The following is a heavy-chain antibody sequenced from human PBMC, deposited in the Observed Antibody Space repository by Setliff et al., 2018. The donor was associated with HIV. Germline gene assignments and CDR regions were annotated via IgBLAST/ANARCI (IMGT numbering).Heavy chain of an antibody. D-gene: IGHD2-15*01. V-gene: IGHV4-4*09. CDR3: AGLGRAIDDGGSSLRLDF. J-gene: IGHJ4*02. Sequence: KPSETLSLTCDVSDDSFSNYDWTWIRQPPGKALQWIGYISSSGTTNYNPSLRSRVTISIETSNTRFFLWLRSVTAADTATYFCAGLGRAIDDGGSSLRLDFWGQGMLVTVSS. CDR1: DDSFSNYD. CDR2: ISSSGTT.